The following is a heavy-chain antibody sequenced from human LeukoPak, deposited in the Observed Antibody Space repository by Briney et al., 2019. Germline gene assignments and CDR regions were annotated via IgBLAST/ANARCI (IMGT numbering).Heavy chain of an antibody. V-gene: IGHV4-34*01. D-gene: IGHD6-6*01. CDR1: GGSFSGYY. CDR2: INHSGST. J-gene: IGHJ4*02. Sequence: SETLSLTCAVYGGSFSGYYRSWIRQPPGKGLEWIGEINHSGSTNYNPSLKSRVTISVDTSKNQFSLKLSSVTAADTAVYYCARGYRIAARPVGSGGFDYWGQGTLVTVSS. CDR3: ARGYRIAARPVGSGGFDY.